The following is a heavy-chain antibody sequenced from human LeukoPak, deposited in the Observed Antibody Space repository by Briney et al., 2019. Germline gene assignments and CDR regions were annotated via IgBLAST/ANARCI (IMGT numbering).Heavy chain of an antibody. D-gene: IGHD4-17*01. J-gene: IGHJ4*02. V-gene: IGHV4-34*01. Sequence: PSETLSLTCTVSGGSISSYYWSWIRQPPGKGLEWIGEINHSGSTNYNPSLKSRVTISVDTSKNQFSLKLSSVTAADTAVYYCARAHGDYMNYFDYWGQGTLVTVSS. CDR1: GGSISSYY. CDR3: ARAHGDYMNYFDY. CDR2: INHSGST.